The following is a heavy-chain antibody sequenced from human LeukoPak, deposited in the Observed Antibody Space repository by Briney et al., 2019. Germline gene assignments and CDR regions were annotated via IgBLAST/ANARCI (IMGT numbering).Heavy chain of an antibody. V-gene: IGHV1-8*01. CDR1: GYTFTSYD. CDR2: MNPNSGNT. J-gene: IGHJ4*02. Sequence: ASVKVSCKASGYTFTSYDINWVRQATGRGLEWMGWMNPNSGNTGYAQKFQGRVTMTRNTSISTAYMELSSLRSEDTAVYYCARGAGYYDSSGYYAVFDYWGQGTPVTVSS. CDR3: ARGAGYYDSSGYYAVFDY. D-gene: IGHD3-22*01.